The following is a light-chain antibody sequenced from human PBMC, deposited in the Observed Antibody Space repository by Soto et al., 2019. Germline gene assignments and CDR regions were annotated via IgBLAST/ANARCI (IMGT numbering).Light chain of an antibody. V-gene: IGKV1-39*01. CDR3: QQTYSPLPIT. CDR1: QTIYSN. J-gene: IGKJ5*01. Sequence: DIQMTQAPSSLSASVGDRVTITCRASQTIYSNLNWYQQKPGKAPNLLIYAASSLESGVPARFSGTGSGTHFTLTITGLQPEDFATYYCQQTYSPLPITFGQGTRLEIK. CDR2: AAS.